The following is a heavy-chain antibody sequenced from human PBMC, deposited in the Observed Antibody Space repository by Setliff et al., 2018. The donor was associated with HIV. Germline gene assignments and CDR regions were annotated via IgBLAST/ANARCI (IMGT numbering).Heavy chain of an antibody. CDR2: INQDGSEK. V-gene: IGHV3-7*01. J-gene: IGHJ3*02. CDR1: GFTFSSYW. CDR3: ARESPHDTSGYYFGAFDI. D-gene: IGHD3-22*01. Sequence: LSLSCAASGFTFSSYWIIWVRQAPGKGLEWVANINQDGSEKYYVDSVKGRFTISRDNAKNSLYLQMNSLRAEDTAVYYCARESPHDTSGYYFGAFDIWGQGTMVTVSS.